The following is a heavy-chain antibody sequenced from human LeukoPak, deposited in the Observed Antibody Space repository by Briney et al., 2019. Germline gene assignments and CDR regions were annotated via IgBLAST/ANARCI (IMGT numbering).Heavy chain of an antibody. J-gene: IGHJ4*02. D-gene: IGHD6-19*01. CDR3: ASQGSSGSPSY. CDR1: GFTFSSYR. Sequence: GGSLRLSCAASGFTFSSYRMNWVRQAPGKGREWVSSISSSSSYIYYADSVKGRFTISRDNAKNSLYLQMNSLRAEDTAVYYCASQGSSGSPSYWGQGTLVTVSS. V-gene: IGHV3-21*01. CDR2: ISSSSSYI.